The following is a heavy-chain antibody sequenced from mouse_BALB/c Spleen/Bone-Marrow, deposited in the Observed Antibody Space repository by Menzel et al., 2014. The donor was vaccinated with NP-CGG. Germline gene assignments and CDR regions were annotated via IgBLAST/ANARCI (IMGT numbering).Heavy chain of an antibody. CDR2: IWRGGST. CDR1: SFSLTGNG. Sequence: VKLVESGPGLVQPSQSLSITCTVSSFSLTGNGVHWVRQSPGKGLEWLGVIWRGGSTDYNAAFMSRLTITKDNSKNQVFFKMNSLQGDDTAMYYCAKGGITTVWYFDVWGAGTTVTVSS. D-gene: IGHD1-1*01. CDR3: AKGGITTVWYFDV. J-gene: IGHJ1*01. V-gene: IGHV2-5*01.